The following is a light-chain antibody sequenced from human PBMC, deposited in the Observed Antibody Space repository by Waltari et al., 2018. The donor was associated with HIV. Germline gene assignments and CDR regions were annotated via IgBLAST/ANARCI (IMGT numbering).Light chain of an antibody. Sequence: SALTQPPSPSGFPGQSVPSPCPEPASDFVVPAYVPGTQQHPGKAPKPIIPEVNKRASGVPDRFSGSKSGNTASLTVSGLQAEDEADYYCSSDVPTKNFCVLFGGGTKLTVL. CDR2: EVN. V-gene: IGLV2-8*01. CDR1: ASDFVVPAY. CDR3: SSDVPTKNFCVL. J-gene: IGLJ2*01.